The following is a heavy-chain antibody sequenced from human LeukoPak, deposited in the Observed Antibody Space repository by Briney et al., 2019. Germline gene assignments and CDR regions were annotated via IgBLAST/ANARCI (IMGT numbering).Heavy chain of an antibody. CDR3: ARVLSGYEYYYYGMDV. Sequence: ASVKVSCKASGYTFTGYYMHWVRQAPGQGLEWMGWINPNSGGTNYAQKFQGRVTMTRDTSISTAYMELSRLRSDDTAVDYCARVLSGYEYYYYGMDVWGQGTTVTVSS. CDR1: GYTFTGYY. D-gene: IGHD5-12*01. J-gene: IGHJ6*02. V-gene: IGHV1-2*02. CDR2: INPNSGGT.